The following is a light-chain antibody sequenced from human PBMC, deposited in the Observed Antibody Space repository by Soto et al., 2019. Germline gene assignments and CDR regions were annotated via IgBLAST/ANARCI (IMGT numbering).Light chain of an antibody. Sequence: QSVLTQPPSASGSPGQSVTISCTGTSSDVGGYNYVCWYQQYPGKAPKLMIYDVSNRPSGVADRFSGSKLGNTASLTVSGLQAEDEADYYCSSYAGGNVVVFGGGTKLTVL. CDR1: SSDVGGYNY. CDR2: DVS. V-gene: IGLV2-8*01. J-gene: IGLJ2*01. CDR3: SSYAGGNVVV.